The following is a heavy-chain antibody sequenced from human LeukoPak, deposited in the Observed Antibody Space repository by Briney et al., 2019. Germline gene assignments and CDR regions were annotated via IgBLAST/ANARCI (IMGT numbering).Heavy chain of an antibody. J-gene: IGHJ4*02. CDR2: IYYSGST. D-gene: IGHD3-16*02. CDR3: ALITFGGVILDY. V-gene: IGHV4-59*01. CDR1: GGSISSYY. Sequence: PSETLSLTCTVSGGSISSYYWSWIRQPPGKGLEWIGYIYYSGSTNYNPSLKSRVTISVDTSKNQFSLKLSSVTAAYTAVYYCALITFGGVILDYWGQGTLVTVSS.